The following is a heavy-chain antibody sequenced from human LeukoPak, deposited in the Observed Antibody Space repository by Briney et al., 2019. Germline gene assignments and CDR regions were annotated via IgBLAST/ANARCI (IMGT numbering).Heavy chain of an antibody. D-gene: IGHD3-22*01. Sequence: ASVKVSCKASGYTFTGYYMHWVRQAPGQGLEWMGWINPNSGGTNYAQKFQGRVTMTRNTSISTAYMELSSLRSEDTAVYYCARVYDSSGYYYYYYYMDVWGKGTTVTISS. CDR1: GYTFTGYY. CDR2: INPNSGGT. J-gene: IGHJ6*03. CDR3: ARVYDSSGYYYYYYYMDV. V-gene: IGHV1-2*02.